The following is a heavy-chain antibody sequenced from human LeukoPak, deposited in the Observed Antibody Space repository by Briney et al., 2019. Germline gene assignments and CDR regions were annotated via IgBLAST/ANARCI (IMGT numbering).Heavy chain of an antibody. CDR3: ARVGVVADWFDP. D-gene: IGHD2-15*01. CDR2: IYYSGST. CDR1: GGSVNSGSYY. V-gene: IGHV4-61*01. J-gene: IGHJ5*02. Sequence: SETLSLTCTVSGGSVNSGSYYWSWIRQPPGKGLEWIGYIYYSGSTNYNPSLKSRVTISVDTSKNQFSLKLSSVTAADTAVYYCARVGVVADWFDPWGQGTLVTVSS.